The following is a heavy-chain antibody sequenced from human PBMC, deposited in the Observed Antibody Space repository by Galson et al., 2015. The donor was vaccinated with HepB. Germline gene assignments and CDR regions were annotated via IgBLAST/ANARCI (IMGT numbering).Heavy chain of an antibody. Sequence: SLRLSCAASGFTFNTYAMTWVRQAPGKGLEWVSTISGSGGSTYYADSVKGRFTISRDNSRNTLHVQMSRLRAEDTAVYYCAKEYCSSGSCYRGPHWGQGTLVTVSS. CDR3: AKEYCSSGSCYRGPH. CDR1: GFTFNTYA. D-gene: IGHD2-15*01. V-gene: IGHV3-23*01. J-gene: IGHJ4*02. CDR2: ISGSGGST.